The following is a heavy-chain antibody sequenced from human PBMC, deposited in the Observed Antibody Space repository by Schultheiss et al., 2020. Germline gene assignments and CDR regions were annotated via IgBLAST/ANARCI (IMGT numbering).Heavy chain of an antibody. CDR3: AKVLRQWLVPNYYGMDV. CDR2: INHSGST. J-gene: IGHJ6*02. D-gene: IGHD6-19*01. Sequence: SETLSLTCAVSSYSISSGYYWGWIRQPPGKGLEWIGEINHSGSTNYNPSLKSRVTISVDTSKNQFSLKLSSVTAADTAVYYCAKVLRQWLVPNYYGMDVWGQGTTVTVSS. CDR1: SYSISSGYY. V-gene: IGHV4-38-2*01.